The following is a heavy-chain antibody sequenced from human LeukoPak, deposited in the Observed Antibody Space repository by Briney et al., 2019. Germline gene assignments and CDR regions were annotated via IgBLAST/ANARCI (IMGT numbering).Heavy chain of an antibody. CDR3: ARGYGDYYFDY. J-gene: IGHJ4*02. CDR2: IIPIFGTA. V-gene: IGHV1-69*05. CDR1: GGTFSSYA. D-gene: IGHD4-17*01. Sequence: SVKLTCKGSGGTFSSYAISWVRQAPGQGLEWMVGIIPIFGTANYAQKFQGRVTITTDESTSTAYMELSSLRSEDTAVYYCARGYGDYYFDYWGQGTLVTVSS.